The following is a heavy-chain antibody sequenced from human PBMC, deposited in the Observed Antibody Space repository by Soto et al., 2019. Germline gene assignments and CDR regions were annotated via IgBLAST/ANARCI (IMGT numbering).Heavy chain of an antibody. CDR3: AREDRYCSGGSCYPNPYFDY. CDR1: GFTVSSNY. V-gene: IGHV3-66*01. CDR2: IDSGGST. D-gene: IGHD2-15*01. Sequence: PGGSLRLSCAASGFTVSSNYMSWVRQAPGKGLEWVSVIDSGGSTYYADSVKGRFTISRDNSKNTLYLQMNSLRAEDTAVYYCAREDRYCSGGSCYPNPYFDYWGQGTLVTVSS. J-gene: IGHJ4*02.